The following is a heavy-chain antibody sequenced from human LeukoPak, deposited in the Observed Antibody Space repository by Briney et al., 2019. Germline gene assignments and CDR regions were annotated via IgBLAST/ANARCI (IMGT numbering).Heavy chain of an antibody. CDR1: GFTVSSNY. Sequence: GGSLRLSCAASGFTVSSNYMSWVDQAPGKGLEWVSVIYSGGSTYYADSVKGRFTISRDNSKNTLYLQMDSLRAEDTAVYYCARNIAYDSSGYYSPHFDYWGQGTLVTVSS. D-gene: IGHD3-22*01. CDR3: ARNIAYDSSGYYSPHFDY. V-gene: IGHV3-53*01. J-gene: IGHJ4*02. CDR2: IYSGGST.